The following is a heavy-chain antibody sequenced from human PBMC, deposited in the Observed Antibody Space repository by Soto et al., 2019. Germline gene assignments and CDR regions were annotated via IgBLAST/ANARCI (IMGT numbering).Heavy chain of an antibody. J-gene: IGHJ4*02. CDR3: ARLYTGYEAFDY. V-gene: IGHV4-30-4*01. Sequence: KPSETPSLTCSVSVGSINSGDYSWTWIRQSPGKGLEWIGYIYYSGSTYYNPSLKSRSTISIDTSKNQFFLDVDSVTAADTAVYYCARLYTGYEAFDYWGQGTLVTSPQ. CDR2: IYYSGST. D-gene: IGHD2-2*03. CDR1: VGSINSGDYS.